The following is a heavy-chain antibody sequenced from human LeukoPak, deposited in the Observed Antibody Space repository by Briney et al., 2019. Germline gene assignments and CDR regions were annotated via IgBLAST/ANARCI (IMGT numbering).Heavy chain of an antibody. Sequence: GGSLRLSCAASGFTFSSYAMHWVRQAPGKGLEWVAVISYDGSNKYYADSVKGRFTISRDNSKNTLYLQMNSLRAEDTAVYYCGIVYSSGWYGDYFDYWGQGTLVTVSS. CDR1: GFTFSSYA. V-gene: IGHV3-30-3*01. J-gene: IGHJ4*02. CDR2: ISYDGSNK. CDR3: GIVYSSGWYGDYFDY. D-gene: IGHD6-19*01.